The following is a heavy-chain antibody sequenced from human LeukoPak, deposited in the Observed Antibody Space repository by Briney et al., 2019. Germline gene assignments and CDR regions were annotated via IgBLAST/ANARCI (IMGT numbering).Heavy chain of an antibody. CDR3: ARDHYYDSSGPYYDGGWYFDL. CDR1: GYTFTGYY. V-gene: IGHV1-2*02. CDR2: INPNSGGT. J-gene: IGHJ2*01. D-gene: IGHD3-22*01. Sequence: ASVKVSCKASGYTFTGYYMHWVRQAPGQGLEWMGWINPNSGGTNYAQKFQGGVTMTRDTSISTAYMELRSLRSDDTAVYYCARDHYYDSSGPYYDGGWYFDLWGRGTLVTVSS.